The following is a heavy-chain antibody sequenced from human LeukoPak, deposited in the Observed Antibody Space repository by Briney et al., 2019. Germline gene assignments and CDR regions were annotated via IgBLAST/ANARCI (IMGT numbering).Heavy chain of an antibody. Sequence: GGSLRLSCAASGFTFSSYSMNWVRQAPGKGLEWVSYISSSSGTIYYADSVKGRFTISRDNAKNSLYLQMNSLRAEDTAVYYCARGVHHYYYYMDVWGKGTTVTVSS. J-gene: IGHJ6*03. D-gene: IGHD3-10*01. CDR3: ARGVHHYYYYMDV. V-gene: IGHV3-48*01. CDR1: GFTFSSYS. CDR2: ISSSSGTI.